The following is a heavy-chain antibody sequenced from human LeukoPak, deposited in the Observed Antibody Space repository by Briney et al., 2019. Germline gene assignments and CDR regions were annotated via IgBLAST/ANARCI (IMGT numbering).Heavy chain of an antibody. V-gene: IGHV3-23*01. J-gene: IGHJ4*02. CDR1: GFIFSSYV. D-gene: IGHD2-21*01. Sequence: GGSLRLSCEASGFIFSSYVMGWVRQAPGKGLEWVSSISVGGGDTFAADSVKGRFTITRENSKNTLYLQMMGLRVEDTAIYYCAKLNLGEMAYFDSWGQGILVTVSS. CDR3: AKLNLGEMAYFDS. CDR2: ISVGGGDT.